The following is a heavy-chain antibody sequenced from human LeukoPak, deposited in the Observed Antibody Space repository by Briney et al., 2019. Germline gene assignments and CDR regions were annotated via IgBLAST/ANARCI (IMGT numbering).Heavy chain of an antibody. D-gene: IGHD2-2*01. CDR1: GFTFSSYW. J-gene: IGHJ3*02. V-gene: IGHV3-7*01. CDR2: IKQDGSGK. Sequence: GGSLRLSCAASGFTFSSYWMSWVRQAPGKGLEWVANIKQDGSGKYYVDSVKGRFTISRDNAKNSLYLQMNSLRAEDTAVYYCASGGGEYQLLPDAFGIWGQGTMVTVSS. CDR3: ASGGGEYQLLPDAFGI.